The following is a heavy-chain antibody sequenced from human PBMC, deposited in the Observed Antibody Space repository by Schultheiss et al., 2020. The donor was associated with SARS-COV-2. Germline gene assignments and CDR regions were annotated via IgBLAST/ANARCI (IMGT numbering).Heavy chain of an antibody. CDR3: ARTVAGTG. J-gene: IGHJ4*02. Sequence: GGSLRLSCAASGFTFSSYAMHWVRQAPGKGLEWVAVISYDGSNKYYADSVKGRFTISRDNAKNSLYPQMNSLRAEDTAVYYCARTVAGTGWGQGTLVTVSS. D-gene: IGHD6-19*01. CDR1: GFTFSSYA. CDR2: ISYDGSNK. V-gene: IGHV3-30*04.